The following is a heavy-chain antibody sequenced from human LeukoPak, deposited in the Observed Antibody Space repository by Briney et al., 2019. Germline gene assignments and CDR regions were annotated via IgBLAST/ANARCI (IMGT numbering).Heavy chain of an antibody. CDR2: ISYDGSNK. V-gene: IGHV3-30-3*01. J-gene: IGHJ4*02. CDR3: ARGPRDY. Sequence: PGGSLRLSCAASGFTFSSYAMHWVRQAPGKGLEWVAVISYDGSNKYYADSVKGRFTISRDNSKNTLYLQMNSLGAEDTAVYYCARGPRDYWGQGTLVTVSS. CDR1: GFTFSSYA.